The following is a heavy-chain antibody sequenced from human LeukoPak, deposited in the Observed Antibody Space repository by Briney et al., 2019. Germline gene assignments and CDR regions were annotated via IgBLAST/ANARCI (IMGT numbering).Heavy chain of an antibody. D-gene: IGHD4-17*01. CDR1: GFTVSSKY. J-gene: IGHJ4*02. Sequence: GRSLRLSCAASGFTVSSKYMSWVRQAPGKGLEWVSVIYSGGSTYYADSVKGRFTISRDNSKNTLYLQMNSLRAEDTAVYYCARVSRGDYVVDYWGQGTLVTVSS. V-gene: IGHV3-53*01. CDR2: IYSGGST. CDR3: ARVSRGDYVVDY.